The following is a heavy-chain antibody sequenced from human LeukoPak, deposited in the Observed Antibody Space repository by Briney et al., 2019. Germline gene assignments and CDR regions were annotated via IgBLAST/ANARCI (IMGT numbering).Heavy chain of an antibody. CDR3: ARVSSSWYHDWYFDL. V-gene: IGHV4-4*07. Sequence: MSSETLSLTCTVSGGSISSYYWSWLRQPAGKGLEWIGRIDTSGNTNYKPSLKSRVTMSVDTSKNQFSLKLSSVTAADTAVYYCARVSSSWYHDWYFDLWGRGTLVTVSS. J-gene: IGHJ2*01. CDR2: IDTSGNT. CDR1: GGSISSYY. D-gene: IGHD6-13*01.